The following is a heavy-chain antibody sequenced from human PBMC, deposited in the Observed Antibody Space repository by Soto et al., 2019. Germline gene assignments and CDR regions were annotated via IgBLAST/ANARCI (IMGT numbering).Heavy chain of an antibody. CDR2: INPSGGST. V-gene: IGHV1-46*01. CDR1: GYTFTSYY. CDR3: ARDSGGIVSHYYYGMDV. J-gene: IGHJ6*02. D-gene: IGHD3-10*01. Sequence: ASVKVSCKASGYTFTSYYMHWVRQAPGQGLEWMGIINPSGGSTSYAQKFQGRVTMTRDTSTSTVYMELSSLRSEDTAVYYCARDSGGIVSHYYYGMDVWGQGTTVTVSS.